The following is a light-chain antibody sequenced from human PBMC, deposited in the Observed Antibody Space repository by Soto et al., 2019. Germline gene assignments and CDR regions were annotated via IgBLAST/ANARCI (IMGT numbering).Light chain of an antibody. V-gene: IGKV1-39*01. J-gene: IGKJ1*01. CDR3: QQSYSSPRT. Sequence: DIQITQSPSSLSASVGDRVTITCRASQSISNYLNWYQQKPGKAPKLLMYAASSLQSGVPSRFGGSGYGTDFTLTISSLQPEDFTTDYCQQSYSSPRTFGQGTKVEIK. CDR1: QSISNY. CDR2: AAS.